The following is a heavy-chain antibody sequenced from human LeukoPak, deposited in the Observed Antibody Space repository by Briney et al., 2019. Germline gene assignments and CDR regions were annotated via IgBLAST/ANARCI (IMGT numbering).Heavy chain of an antibody. CDR1: VFTFSSYG. V-gene: IGHV3-33*01. Sequence: GGSLRLSCAASVFTFSSYGMLWVRQAPGEGLEWAAVIWDDGSNKYYAVSVKGRFTISRDNSKNTLYLQMNSLRAEDTAAYYCAPHGMDVWGQGTTVTVSS. CDR3: APHGMDV. CDR2: IWDDGSNK. J-gene: IGHJ6*02.